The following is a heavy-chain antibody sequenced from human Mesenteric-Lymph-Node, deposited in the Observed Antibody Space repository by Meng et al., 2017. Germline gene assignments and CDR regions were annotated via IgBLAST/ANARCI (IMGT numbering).Heavy chain of an antibody. CDR2: IIHGGSP. Sequence: QGNLPLWWTRRWKPLRALALTCAVNGGACSGAYWNWIRQPPGKGLEWIGEIIHGGSPSYNPSLKSRVTISIDTSKNQLSLMLSSVTAADTAVYYCVRAGGSSGWYRSFAFDYWGQGTLVTVSS. CDR3: VRAGGSSGWYRSFAFDY. V-gene: IGHV4-34*12. J-gene: IGHJ4*02. CDR1: GGACSGAY. D-gene: IGHD6-19*01.